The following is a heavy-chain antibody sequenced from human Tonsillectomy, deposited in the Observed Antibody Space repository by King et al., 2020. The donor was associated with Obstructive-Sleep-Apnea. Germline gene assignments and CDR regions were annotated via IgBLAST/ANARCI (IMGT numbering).Heavy chain of an antibody. CDR1: GGSISSSSYY. CDR3: ARPPMRGSHD. Sequence: QLQESGPGLVKPSETLSLTCTVSGGSISSSSYYWGWIRQPPGKGLEWIGSSYHSGSTYYNPSLKSRVTISVDTSKNQSSLKLRSVTAADTAVYYCARPPMRGSHDWGQGTLVTVSS. J-gene: IGHJ4*02. CDR2: SYHSGST. V-gene: IGHV4-39*07. D-gene: IGHD1-26*01.